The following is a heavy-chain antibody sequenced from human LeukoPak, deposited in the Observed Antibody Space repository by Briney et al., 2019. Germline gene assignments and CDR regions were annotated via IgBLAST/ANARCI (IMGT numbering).Heavy chain of an antibody. J-gene: IGHJ4*02. Sequence: PGGSLRLSCAASGFTFSDYNMNWIRQAPGKGLEWVSHISSSGNIIYYVDSVKGRFTISRDNAKNSLCLQMNSLRAEDTAVYYCARAMFGGVIGIFDYWGQGSLVTVSS. CDR1: GFTFSDYN. V-gene: IGHV3-11*01. CDR3: ARAMFGGVIGIFDY. CDR2: ISSSGNII. D-gene: IGHD3-16*02.